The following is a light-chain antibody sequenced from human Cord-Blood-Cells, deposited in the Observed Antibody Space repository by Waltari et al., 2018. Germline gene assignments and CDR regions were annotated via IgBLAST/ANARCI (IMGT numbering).Light chain of an antibody. CDR1: SSDVGGYNY. CDR2: DVS. Sequence: QSALTQPASVSGSPGQSITISCLGTSSDVGGYNYVSWYQQHPGKAPKLMIYDVSNRPSGVSNRFSGSKSGNTASLTISGLQAEDEADYYCSSYTSSSTPYVVFGGGTKLTVL. J-gene: IGLJ2*01. V-gene: IGLV2-14*01. CDR3: SSYTSSSTPYVV.